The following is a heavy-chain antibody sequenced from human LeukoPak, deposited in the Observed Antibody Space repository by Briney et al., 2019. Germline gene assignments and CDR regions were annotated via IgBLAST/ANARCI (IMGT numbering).Heavy chain of an antibody. J-gene: IGHJ4*02. CDR3: ARENQGGSDY. D-gene: IGHD5-12*01. CDR2: VGPDGGI. V-gene: IGHV3-64*01. CDR1: GFNLSWYV. Sequence: GGSLRLCCAESGFNLSWYVMHWVRQAPGKGPESVSAVGPDGGIYYEKSVKGRFTISGDKSQNSVDLQRGRVTIEESGVYYCARENQGGSDYWGQGTLVTVSS.